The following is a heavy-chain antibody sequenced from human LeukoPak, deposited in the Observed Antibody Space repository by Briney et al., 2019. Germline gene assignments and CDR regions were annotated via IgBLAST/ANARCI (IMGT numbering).Heavy chain of an antibody. D-gene: IGHD3-3*01. V-gene: IGHV5-51*01. CDR1: GYSFTSYW. CDR3: ARGESITIFGVVSGGYFDY. CDR2: IYPGDSDT. Sequence: GESLQISCKGSGYSFTSYWIGWGRQMPGKGLEWMGIIYPGDSDTRYSPSFQGQVTISADKSISTAYLQWSSLKASDTAMYYCARGESITIFGVVSGGYFDYWGQGTLVTVSS. J-gene: IGHJ4*02.